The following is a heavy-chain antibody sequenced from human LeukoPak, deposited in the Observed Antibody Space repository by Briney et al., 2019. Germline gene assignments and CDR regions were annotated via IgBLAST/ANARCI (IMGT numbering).Heavy chain of an antibody. J-gene: IGHJ4*02. Sequence: QPGGSLRLSCAASGFTFSSYAMSWVRQAPGKGLEWVSAISGSGGSTYYADSVKGRFTISRDNSKNTLYLQMNSLRAEDTAVYYCAKGRCSSTSCSVDYWGQGTLVTVSP. V-gene: IGHV3-23*01. CDR3: AKGRCSSTSCSVDY. CDR2: ISGSGGST. D-gene: IGHD2-2*01. CDR1: GFTFSSYA.